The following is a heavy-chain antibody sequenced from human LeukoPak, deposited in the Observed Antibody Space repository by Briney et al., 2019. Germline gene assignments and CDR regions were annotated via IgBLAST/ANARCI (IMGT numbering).Heavy chain of an antibody. V-gene: IGHV1-2*02. D-gene: IGHD6-13*01. CDR2: INPNNGDT. J-gene: IGHJ4*02. CDR3: ARGRNIAVGGTSLVAH. CDR1: GYTFTDYY. Sequence: ASVKVSCKASGYTFTDYYMHWVRQAPGQGLERTGWINPNNGDTSYAQKFQGRVTMTRDTSISTAYMELSSLRSDDTAVYYCARGRNIAVGGTSLVAHWGQGTLVTVSS.